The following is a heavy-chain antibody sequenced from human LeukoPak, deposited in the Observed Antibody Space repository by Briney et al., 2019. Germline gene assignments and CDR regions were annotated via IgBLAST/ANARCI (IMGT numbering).Heavy chain of an antibody. Sequence: GASVKVSCKASGYTFTSYDINWVRQATGQGLEWMGWMNPNSGNTGYAQKFQGRVTMTRDTSISTAYMELSRLRSDDTAVYYCFSSGYPYDAFDIWGQGTMVTVSS. CDR3: FSSGYPYDAFDI. CDR2: MNPNSGNT. D-gene: IGHD3-22*01. V-gene: IGHV1-8*01. J-gene: IGHJ3*02. CDR1: GYTFTSYD.